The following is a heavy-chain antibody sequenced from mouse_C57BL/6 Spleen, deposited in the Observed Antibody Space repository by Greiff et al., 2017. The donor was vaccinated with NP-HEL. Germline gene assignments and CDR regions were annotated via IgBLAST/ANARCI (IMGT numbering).Heavy chain of an antibody. J-gene: IGHJ3*01. V-gene: IGHV1-64*01. CDR2: IHPNSGST. Sequence: QVQLQQPGAELVKPGASVKLSCKASGYTFTSYWMHWVKQRPGPGLEWIGMIHPNSGSTNYNEKFKSKATLTVDKSSSTAYMQLSSLTSEDSAVYYCARWDYDGYYVEAYWGQGTLVTVSA. D-gene: IGHD2-3*01. CDR3: ARWDYDGYYVEAY. CDR1: GYTFTSYW.